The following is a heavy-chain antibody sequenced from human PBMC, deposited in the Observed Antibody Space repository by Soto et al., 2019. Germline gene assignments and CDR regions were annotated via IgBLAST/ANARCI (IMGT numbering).Heavy chain of an antibody. CDR3: ARGYCISTSCYVDYYYYYGMEV. CDR1: GYTFTSYD. CDR2: MNPNSGNT. J-gene: IGHJ6*02. V-gene: IGHV1-8*01. D-gene: IGHD2-2*01. Sequence: ASVKVSCKASGYTFTSYDINWVRQATGQGLEWMGWMNPNSGNTGYAQKFQGRVTMTRNTSISTAYMELSSLRSEDTAVYYCARGYCISTSCYVDYYYYYGMEVWGQGTTVTVS.